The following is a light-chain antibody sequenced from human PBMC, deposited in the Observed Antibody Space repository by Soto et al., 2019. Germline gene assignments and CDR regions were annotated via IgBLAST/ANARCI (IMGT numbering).Light chain of an antibody. CDR3: ASWDDSLNGPV. CDR1: ISNIAINS. CDR2: SSQ. V-gene: IGLV1-44*01. J-gene: IGLJ2*01. Sequence: QSVLTQPPSASGTPGRRLTLSCSGSISNIAINSVSWYQKVPGTAPKLLIHSSQQRPSGVPDRFSGSKSGSSASLAISELQSEDEGDYYCASWDDSLNGPVFGGGTKLTVL.